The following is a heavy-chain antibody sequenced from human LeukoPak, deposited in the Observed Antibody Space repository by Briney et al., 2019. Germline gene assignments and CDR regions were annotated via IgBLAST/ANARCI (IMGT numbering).Heavy chain of an antibody. CDR1: GGSISSSSYY. J-gene: IGHJ4*02. V-gene: IGHV4-39*07. CDR2: IYYSGST. CDR3: ARGLSRYYFDY. D-gene: IGHD4/OR15-4a*01. Sequence: SETLSLTCTVSGGSISSSSYYWGWIRQPPGKGLEWIGSIYYSGSTYYNPSLKSRVTISVDTSKNQFSLKLSSVTAADTAVYYCARGLSRYYFDYWGQGTLVTVSS.